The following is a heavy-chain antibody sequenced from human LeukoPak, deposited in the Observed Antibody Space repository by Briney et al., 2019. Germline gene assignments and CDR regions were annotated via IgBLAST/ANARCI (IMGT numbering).Heavy chain of an antibody. D-gene: IGHD3-9*01. CDR2: ISYDGSNK. V-gene: IGHV3-30*18. CDR3: AKGWEYFDWFFDY. Sequence: PGGSLRLSCAASGFTFSSYGMHWVRQAPGKGLEWVAVISYDGSNKYYADSVKGRFPISSANSKNTLYLQMNSLRAEYTAVCYGAKGWEYFDWFFDYWGQGTLVTVSS. J-gene: IGHJ4*02. CDR1: GFTFSSYG.